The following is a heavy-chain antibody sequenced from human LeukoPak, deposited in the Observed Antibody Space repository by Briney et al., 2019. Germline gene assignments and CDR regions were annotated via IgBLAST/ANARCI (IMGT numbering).Heavy chain of an antibody. Sequence: ASVKVSCKASGYTFTGYYMHWVRQAPGQGLEWMGIINPSGGSTSYAQKLQGRVTMTTDTSTSTAYMELRSLRSDDTAVYYCARYLPLGYYDSSGYSGFDPWGQGTLVTVSS. CDR2: INPSGGST. CDR1: GYTFTGYY. D-gene: IGHD3-22*01. CDR3: ARYLPLGYYDSSGYSGFDP. J-gene: IGHJ5*02. V-gene: IGHV1-46*01.